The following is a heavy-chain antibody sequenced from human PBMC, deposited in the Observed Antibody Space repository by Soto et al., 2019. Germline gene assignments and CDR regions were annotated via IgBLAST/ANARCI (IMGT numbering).Heavy chain of an antibody. CDR2: ISASGYSA. Sequence: PGWSLRLSCSASGLPFSKYAMTWVRQAPGKGLEWVSIISASGYSAYYGGAVKGRFTTSRDNSRSTLYLQMNGLRAEDTAVYYCAKGDLLWDPFDLWGQGTLVTVSS. J-gene: IGHJ4*02. V-gene: IGHV3-23*01. CDR1: GLPFSKYA. D-gene: IGHD3-16*01. CDR3: AKGDLLWDPFDL.